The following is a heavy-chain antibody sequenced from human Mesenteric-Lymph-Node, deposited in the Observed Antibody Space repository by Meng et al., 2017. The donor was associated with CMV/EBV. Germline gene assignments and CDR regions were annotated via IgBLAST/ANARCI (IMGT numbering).Heavy chain of an antibody. V-gene: IGHV1-2*02. CDR1: GATFTVYY. D-gene: IGHD3-22*01. J-gene: IGHJ4*02. CDR3: ARDWYYDSSGYLFL. Sequence: SGATFTVYYMHWMRQAPGQEPAWMGWINPNSGGTNYAQKFQGRVTMTRDTSISTAYMELSRLRFDDTAVYYCARDWYYDSSGYLFLWGQGSLVTVSS. CDR2: INPNSGGT.